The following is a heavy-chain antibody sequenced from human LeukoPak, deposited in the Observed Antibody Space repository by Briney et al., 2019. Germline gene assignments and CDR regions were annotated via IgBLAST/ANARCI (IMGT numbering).Heavy chain of an antibody. CDR2: IYYSGST. CDR1: SGSISSSSYY. V-gene: IGHV4-39*07. J-gene: IGHJ5*02. D-gene: IGHD3-3*01. Sequence: SETLSLTCTVSSGSISSSSYYWGWIRQPPGKGLEWIGNIYYSGSTYYNPSLKSRVTISVDTSKNQFSLKLNSVTDADTAVYYCARSFWSGWNWLDPWGQGTLVTVSS. CDR3: ARSFWSGWNWLDP.